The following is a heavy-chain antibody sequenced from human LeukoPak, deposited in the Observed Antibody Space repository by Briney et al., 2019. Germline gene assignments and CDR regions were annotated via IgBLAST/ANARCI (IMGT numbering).Heavy chain of an antibody. CDR1: GYTLXSYG. CDR2: ISAYNGNT. D-gene: IGHD2-2*01. Sequence: VSCKXXGYTLXSYGISWVRQAPGQGLEWMGWISAYNGNTNYAQKLQGRVTMTTDTSTSTAYMELRSLRSDDTAVYYCARAVQYQLMNVWGQGTTVTVSS. J-gene: IGHJ6*02. CDR3: ARAVQYQLMNV. V-gene: IGHV1-18*01.